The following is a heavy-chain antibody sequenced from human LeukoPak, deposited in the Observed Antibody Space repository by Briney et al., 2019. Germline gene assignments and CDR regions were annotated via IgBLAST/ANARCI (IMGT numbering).Heavy chain of an antibody. Sequence: SETLSLTCTVSGGSITNSYWNWIRQSPGKGLEWIGYINYSGSTNYNPSFKSRVTISVDTSKNQFSLKLSSVTAADTAVYYCARYSKLWYYFDHWGQGTLVTVSS. J-gene: IGHJ4*02. V-gene: IGHV4-59*08. CDR1: GGSITNSY. CDR2: INYSGST. D-gene: IGHD5-18*01. CDR3: ARYSKLWYYFDH.